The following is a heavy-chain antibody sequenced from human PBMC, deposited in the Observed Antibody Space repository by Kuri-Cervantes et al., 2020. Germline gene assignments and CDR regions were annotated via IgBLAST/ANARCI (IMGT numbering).Heavy chain of an antibody. D-gene: IGHD3-9*01. V-gene: IGHV4-39*01. CDR3: ARHFARLRYFDYGMDV. J-gene: IGHJ6*02. CDR2: IYYSGST. Sequence: ESLKISCAASGFTFSSYSMNWVRQPPGKGLEWIGSIYYSGSTYYNPSLRSRVTISVDTSKNQFSLKLSSVTAADTAVYYCARHFARLRYFDYGMDVWGQGTTVTVSS. CDR1: GFTFSSYSMN.